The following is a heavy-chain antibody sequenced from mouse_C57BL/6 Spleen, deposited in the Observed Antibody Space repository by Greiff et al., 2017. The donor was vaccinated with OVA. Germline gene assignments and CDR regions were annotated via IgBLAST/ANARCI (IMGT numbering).Heavy chain of an antibody. J-gene: IGHJ3*01. V-gene: IGHV5-17*01. CDR1: GFTFSDYG. CDR2: ISSGSSTI. Sequence: EVKLQESGGGLVKPGGSLKLSCAASGFTFSDYGMHWVRQAPEKGLEWVAYISSGSSTIYYADTVKGRFTISRDNAKNTLFLQMTSLRSEDTAMYYCARGVTGTGFAYWGQGTLVTVSA. D-gene: IGHD4-1*01. CDR3: ARGVTGTGFAY.